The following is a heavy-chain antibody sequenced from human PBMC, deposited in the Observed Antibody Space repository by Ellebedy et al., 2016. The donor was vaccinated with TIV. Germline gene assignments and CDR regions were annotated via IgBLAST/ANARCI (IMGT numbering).Heavy chain of an antibody. J-gene: IGHJ4*02. CDR2: ISDTSI. V-gene: IGHV3-21*04. CDR1: GFVFSSYT. CDR3: ARRSTDFAFDS. D-gene: IGHD3/OR15-3a*01. Sequence: PGGSLRLSCAASGFVFSSYTMNWVRQAPGKGLEWVSFISDTSIYYADAVEGRFTISRDNSKNTLFLQMSSLRAGDTAVYFCARRSTDFAFDSWGQGTLVTVSS.